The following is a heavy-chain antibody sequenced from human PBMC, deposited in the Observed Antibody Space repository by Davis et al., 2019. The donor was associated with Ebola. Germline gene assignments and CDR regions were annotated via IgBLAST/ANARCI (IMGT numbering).Heavy chain of an antibody. CDR2: IYYSGST. D-gene: IGHD4-11*01. CDR1: GGSISSYY. Sequence: MPSETLSLTCPVSGGSISSYYWSWIRQPPGKGLEWIGYIYYSGSTNYNPSLKSRVTISVDTSKNQFSLKLSSVTAADTAVYYCARASTVTPFDYWGQGTLVTVSS. J-gene: IGHJ4*02. V-gene: IGHV4-59*12. CDR3: ARASTVTPFDY.